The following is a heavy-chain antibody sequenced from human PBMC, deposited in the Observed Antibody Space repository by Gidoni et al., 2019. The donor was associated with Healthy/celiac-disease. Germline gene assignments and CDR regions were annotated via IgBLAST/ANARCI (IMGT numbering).Heavy chain of an antibody. CDR2: ISGSGGST. J-gene: IGHJ5*02. Sequence: EVQLLESGGGLVQPGGSLRLSCAASGLPFSSYALSWSRQAPGKGLEWVSAISGSGGSTYYADSVKGRFTISRDNSKNTLYLQMNSLRAEDTAVYYCAKDPQYYDFWSGSNNWFDPWGQGTLVTVSS. CDR3: AKDPQYYDFWSGSNNWFDP. D-gene: IGHD3-3*01. V-gene: IGHV3-23*01. CDR1: GLPFSSYA.